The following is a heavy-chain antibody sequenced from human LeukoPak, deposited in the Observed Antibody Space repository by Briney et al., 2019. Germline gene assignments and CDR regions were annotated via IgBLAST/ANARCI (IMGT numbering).Heavy chain of an antibody. CDR2: IYYSGST. V-gene: IGHV4-39*01. CDR3: AKRYCSSTSCYATWYFDL. J-gene: IGHJ2*01. Sequence: SETLSLTCTVSGGSISSSSYYWGWIRQPPGKGLEWIGSIYYSGSTYYNPSLKSRVTISVDTSKNQFSLKLSSVTAADTAVCYCAKRYCSSTSCYATWYFDLWGRGTLVTVSS. CDR1: GGSISSSSYY. D-gene: IGHD2-2*01.